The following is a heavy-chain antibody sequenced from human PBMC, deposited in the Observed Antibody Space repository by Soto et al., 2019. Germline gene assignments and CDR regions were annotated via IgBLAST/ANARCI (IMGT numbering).Heavy chain of an antibody. J-gene: IGHJ5*01. CDR3: ARGIVRALILWFDS. D-gene: IGHD1-26*01. Sequence: QVQLVQSGAEVKKPGASVKVSCKASGYIFTNYYIYWVRQAPGQGLEYIGIINPGGGATDYAQKFQGRVTMTRDTSTSTVYMELSSLRYEDTAVYYCARGIVRALILWFDSWGQGTLVTVSS. V-gene: IGHV1-46*01. CDR2: INPGGGAT. CDR1: GYIFTNYY.